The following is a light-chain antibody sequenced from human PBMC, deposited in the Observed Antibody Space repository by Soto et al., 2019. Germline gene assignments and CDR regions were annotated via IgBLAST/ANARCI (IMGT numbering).Light chain of an antibody. CDR1: QSISSW. CDR3: QLYNSYL. Sequence: IQMTQSPSTLSASVGDRVTITCRASQSISSWLAWYQQRPGKAPKLLIYDASSLESGVPSRFSGSGSGTEFTLTISSLQPDDFATYYCQLYNSYLFGGGTKVDIK. V-gene: IGKV1-5*01. CDR2: DAS. J-gene: IGKJ4*01.